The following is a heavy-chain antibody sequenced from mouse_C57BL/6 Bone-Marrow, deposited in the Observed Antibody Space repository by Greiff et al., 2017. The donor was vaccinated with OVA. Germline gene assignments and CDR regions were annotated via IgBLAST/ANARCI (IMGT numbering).Heavy chain of an antibody. CDR2: INPYNGGT. CDR3: ARWGYGSSY. V-gene: IGHV1-19*01. D-gene: IGHD1-1*01. Sequence: EVQLQQSGPVLVKPGASVKMSCKASGYTFTDYYMNWVKQSHGKSLEWIGVINPYNGGTSYNQKFKGKATLTVDKSSSTAYMELNSLTSEDSAVYYCARWGYGSSYWGQGTTLTVSS. J-gene: IGHJ2*01. CDR1: GYTFTDYY.